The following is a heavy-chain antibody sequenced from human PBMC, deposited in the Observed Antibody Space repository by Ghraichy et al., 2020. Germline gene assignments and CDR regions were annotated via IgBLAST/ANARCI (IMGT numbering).Heavy chain of an antibody. Sequence: SETLSLTCAVYGGSFSGYYWSWIRQPPGKGLEWIGEINHSGSTNYNPSLKSRVTISVDTSKNQFSLKLSSVTAADTAVYYCARGRGNSSGSFDYWGQGTLVTVSS. CDR1: GGSFSGYY. CDR3: ARGRGNSSGSFDY. J-gene: IGHJ4*02. D-gene: IGHD3-22*01. CDR2: INHSGST. V-gene: IGHV4-34*01.